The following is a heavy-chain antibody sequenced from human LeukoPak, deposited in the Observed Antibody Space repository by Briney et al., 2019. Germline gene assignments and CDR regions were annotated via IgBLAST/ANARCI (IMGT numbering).Heavy chain of an antibody. D-gene: IGHD3-22*01. J-gene: IGHJ4*02. Sequence: ETSETLSLTCTVSGGSISGYYWSWIRQPPGKGLEWIGYIYYSGSTNYNPSLKSRVTISVDTSKNQFSLKLSSVTAADTAVYYCARDAGYDSSGYLDYWGQGTLVTVSS. CDR3: ARDAGYDSSGYLDY. CDR1: GGSISGYY. V-gene: IGHV4-59*01. CDR2: IYYSGST.